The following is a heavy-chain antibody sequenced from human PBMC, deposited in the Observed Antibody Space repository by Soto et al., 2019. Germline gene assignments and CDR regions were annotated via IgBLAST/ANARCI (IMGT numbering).Heavy chain of an antibody. Sequence: AASVTRSCPASGSAFPSPGITWVRQTPGQGLEWMGWSSGYNGDIKYAQKFQGRVTMTADTSTSTAYMDLRSLRSDDTAVYYCVRDLDGSGSYYTDYWCPGTQGTV. CDR3: VRDLDGSGSYYTDY. CDR2: SSGYNGDI. V-gene: IGHV1-18*01. J-gene: IGHJ4*02. CDR1: GSAFPSPG. D-gene: IGHD3-10*01.